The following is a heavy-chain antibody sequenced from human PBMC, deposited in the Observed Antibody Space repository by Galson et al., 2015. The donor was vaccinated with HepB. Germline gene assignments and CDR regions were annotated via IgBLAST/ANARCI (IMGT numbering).Heavy chain of an antibody. J-gene: IGHJ4*02. V-gene: IGHV1-2*06. D-gene: IGHD5-12*01. CDR1: GYTFTGYY. Sequence: SVKVSCKASGYTFTGYYMHWVRQAPGQGLEWMGRINPNSGGTNYAQKFQGRVTMTRDTSISTAYMELSRLRSDDTAVYYCARAKRYSGYVYFDYWGQGTLVTVSS. CDR3: ARAKRYSGYVYFDY. CDR2: INPNSGGT.